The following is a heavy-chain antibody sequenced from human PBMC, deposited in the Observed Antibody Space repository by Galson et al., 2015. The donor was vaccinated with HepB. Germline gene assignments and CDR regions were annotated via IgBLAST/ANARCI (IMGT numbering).Heavy chain of an antibody. CDR1: GGSISSSAYN. CDR2: IYYTGTT. J-gene: IGHJ6*02. Sequence: ETLSLTCTVSGGSISSSAYNWGWFRQPPGKRLEWIGTIYYTGTTYYNPSLDSRVTISLDTSMNQFSLELASVTATDTAVYFCARPGRTSSWVYYYGVDVWGPGTTVAVSS. V-gene: IGHV4-39*01. D-gene: IGHD6-13*01. CDR3: ARPGRTSSWVYYYGVDV.